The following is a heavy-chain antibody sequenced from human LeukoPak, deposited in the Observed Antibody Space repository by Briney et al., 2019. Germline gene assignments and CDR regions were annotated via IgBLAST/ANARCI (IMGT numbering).Heavy chain of an antibody. Sequence: SETLSLTCTVSGGSISGSRYFWGWIRQPPGKGLEWIGSVYYSGSTYFNPSLKSRVTISVDTSKNQFSLRLSSVTAADTAVYYCATSSSGSWSENAFDIWGQGTMATVSS. V-gene: IGHV4-39*01. D-gene: IGHD6-13*01. CDR1: GGSISGSRYF. CDR2: VYYSGST. J-gene: IGHJ3*02. CDR3: ATSSSGSWSENAFDI.